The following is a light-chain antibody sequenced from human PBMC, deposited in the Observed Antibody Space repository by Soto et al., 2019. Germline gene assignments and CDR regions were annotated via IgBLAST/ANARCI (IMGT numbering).Light chain of an antibody. CDR1: SSDVGVYNY. CDR3: SSYTSSTTSVV. V-gene: IGLV2-14*03. CDR2: DVS. J-gene: IGLJ2*01. Sequence: QSALTQPASVFGSPGQSITISCTGTSSDVGVYNYVSWYQQLPGKAPKLMIYDVSNRPSGVSNRFSGSKSGNTASLTISGLQAEDEADYYCSSYTSSTTSVVFGGGTKLTVL.